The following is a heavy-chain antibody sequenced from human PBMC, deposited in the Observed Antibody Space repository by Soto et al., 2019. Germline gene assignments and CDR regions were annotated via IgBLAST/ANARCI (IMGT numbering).Heavy chain of an antibody. CDR1: GYTFTGYY. CDR2: INPNSGGT. J-gene: IGHJ6*02. CDR3: ARSPTWRSGGMDV. D-gene: IGHD3-3*01. Sequence: QVQLVQSGAEVKKPGASVKVSCKASGYTFTGYYMHWVRQAPGQGLEWMGWINPNSGGTNYAQKFQGWVTLPRDTSISTAYMELSRLRSDDTAVYYCARSPTWRSGGMDVWGQGTTVTVSS. V-gene: IGHV1-2*04.